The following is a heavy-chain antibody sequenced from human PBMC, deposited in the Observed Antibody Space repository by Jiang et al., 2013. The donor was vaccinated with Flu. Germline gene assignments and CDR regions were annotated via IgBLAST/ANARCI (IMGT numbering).Heavy chain of an antibody. J-gene: IGHJ6*04. CDR2: ISSSGSTI. CDR1: GFTFSSYE. Sequence: QLLESGGGLVQPGGSLRLSCASSGFTFSSYEMNWVRQAPGKGLEWVSYISSSGSTIYYADSVKGRFTISRDNAKNSLYLQMNSLRAEDTAVYYCARSRLGESPLWIWGKGTTVTVSS. V-gene: IGHV3-48*03. CDR3: ARSRLGESPLWI. D-gene: IGHD3-10*01.